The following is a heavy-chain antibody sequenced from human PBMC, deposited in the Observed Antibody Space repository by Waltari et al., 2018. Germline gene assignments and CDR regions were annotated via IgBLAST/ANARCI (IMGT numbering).Heavy chain of an antibody. V-gene: IGHV1-18*01. J-gene: IGHJ4*02. Sequence: QVQLVQSGAEVRKPGASVKVSCKASRYTFTSRGIAWVRPAPGQGLEWMGWGNTYKGDTEYAQELRDRVTISTDTSTSTAYMDLRSLRSGDTAMYFCARVSIAASGDFYFDYWGQGTLVTVSS. CDR1: RYTFTSRG. CDR3: ARVSIAASGDFYFDY. D-gene: IGHD6-13*01. CDR2: GNTYKGDT.